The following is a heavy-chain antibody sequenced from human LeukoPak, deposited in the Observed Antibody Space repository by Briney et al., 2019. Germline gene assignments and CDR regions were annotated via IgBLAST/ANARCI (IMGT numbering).Heavy chain of an antibody. CDR1: GYTFTGYY. Sequence: GASVKVSCKASGYTFTGYYMHWVRQAPGQGLEWMGWINPNSGDTNYAQKFQGRVTMTRDMSINTACVELGRLRSDDTAVYYCARDPSSRGNFDYWGQGTLVTVSS. CDR2: INPNSGDT. J-gene: IGHJ4*02. CDR3: ARDPSSRGNFDY. D-gene: IGHD5-24*01. V-gene: IGHV1-2*02.